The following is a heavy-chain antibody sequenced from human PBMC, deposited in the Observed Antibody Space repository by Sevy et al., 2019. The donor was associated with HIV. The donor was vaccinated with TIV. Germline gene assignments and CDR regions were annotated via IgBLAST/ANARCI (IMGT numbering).Heavy chain of an antibody. V-gene: IGHV4-59*08. Sequence: SETLSLTCTVSGGSISDHYWSWIRQPPGKGLEWIGYVYYGSGTTNYNPSLQSRVTISIDTSKNQFSLKVSSVTAADSAVYYCARQGAKLTTLYAFHIWGQGTMVTVSS. CDR3: ARQGAKLTTLYAFHI. J-gene: IGHJ3*02. CDR2: VYYGSGTT. D-gene: IGHD4-4*01. CDR1: GGSISDHY.